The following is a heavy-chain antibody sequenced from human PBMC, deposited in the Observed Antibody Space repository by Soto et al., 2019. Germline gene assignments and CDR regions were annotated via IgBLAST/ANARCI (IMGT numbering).Heavy chain of an antibody. D-gene: IGHD1-7*01. CDR3: ARMRTTSQSPFAS. V-gene: IGHV3-48*02. J-gene: IGHJ4*02. Sequence: PGASLRLSCAASGFSFSSYSMNWVRQVPGKGLEWVSYISSSSSTIYYADSVKGRFTISRDNGKNSLYLQMNSPRDEDTAVYFCARMRTTSQSPFASWGQGTLVTVSS. CDR1: GFSFSSYS. CDR2: ISSSSSTI.